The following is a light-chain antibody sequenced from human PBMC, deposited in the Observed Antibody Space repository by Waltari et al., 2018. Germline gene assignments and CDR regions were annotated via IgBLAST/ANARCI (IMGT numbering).Light chain of an antibody. CDR3: QQYNDYSLT. CDR2: KAS. CDR1: QSIGSW. J-gene: IGKJ4*01. Sequence: DIQMTQSPSTLSASVGDRVTITCRASQSIGSWLAWYQQKPGKDPKFLIYKASNLESGVPSRFSGSGSGTEFTLTISSLQPDDFATYYCQQYNDYSLTFGGGTKVEIK. V-gene: IGKV1-5*03.